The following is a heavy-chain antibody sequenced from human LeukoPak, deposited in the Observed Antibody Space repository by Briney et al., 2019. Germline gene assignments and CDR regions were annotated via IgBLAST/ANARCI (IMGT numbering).Heavy chain of an antibody. CDR2: IYTSGTS. CDR3: ARVEQQLVPMYYYYMDV. J-gene: IGHJ6*03. D-gene: IGHD6-13*01. Sequence: PSETLSLTCTVSGGSISSGNFYWSWIRQPAGRGLEWIGRIYTSGTSNSNPSLKSRVTISVDTSKNQFSLKLSSVTAADTAVYYCARVEQQLVPMYYYYMDVWGKGTTVTVSS. CDR1: GGSISSGNFY. V-gene: IGHV4-61*02.